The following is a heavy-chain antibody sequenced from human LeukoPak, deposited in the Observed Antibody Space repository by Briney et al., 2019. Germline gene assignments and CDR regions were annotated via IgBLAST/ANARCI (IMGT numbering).Heavy chain of an antibody. D-gene: IGHD2-15*01. CDR1: GYSFTSYW. V-gene: IGHV5-51*01. CDR3: ARVRRYCSGGSCCRGYFDY. J-gene: IGHJ4*02. Sequence: RRGESLKISCKGSGYSFTSYWIGWVRQMPGKGLEWMGIIYPGDSDTRYSPSFQGQVTISADKSISTAYLQWSSLKASDTAMYYCARVRRYCSGGSCCRGYFDYWGQGTLVTVSS. CDR2: IYPGDSDT.